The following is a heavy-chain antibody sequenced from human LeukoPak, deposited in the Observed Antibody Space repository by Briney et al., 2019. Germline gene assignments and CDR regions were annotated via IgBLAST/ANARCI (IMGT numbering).Heavy chain of an antibody. CDR3: AKRETRSSERNWFDP. Sequence: GGSLRLSCAASGFTFSSYAMSWVRQAPGKGLERVSAISGSGGSTYYADSVKGRFTISRDNSKNTLYLQMNSLRAEDTAVYYCAKRETRSSERNWFDPWGQGTLVTVSS. CDR2: ISGSGGST. V-gene: IGHV3-23*01. CDR1: GFTFSSYA. J-gene: IGHJ5*02. D-gene: IGHD1-26*01.